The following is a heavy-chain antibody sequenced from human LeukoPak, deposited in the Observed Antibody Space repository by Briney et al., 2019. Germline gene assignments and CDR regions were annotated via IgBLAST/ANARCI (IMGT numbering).Heavy chain of an antibody. D-gene: IGHD6-25*01. J-gene: IGHJ4*02. V-gene: IGHV3-30*04. Sequence: GGSLRLSCAASGFTFSTYPMHWVRQAPGKGLEWVAVIADDGKDKHYVESVKGRFTISRDNSKITLYLQMNSLRVEDTAVYYCARDRHIAAAGYYFDYWGQGTLVTVSS. CDR2: IADDGKDK. CDR3: ARDRHIAAAGYYFDY. CDR1: GFTFSTYP.